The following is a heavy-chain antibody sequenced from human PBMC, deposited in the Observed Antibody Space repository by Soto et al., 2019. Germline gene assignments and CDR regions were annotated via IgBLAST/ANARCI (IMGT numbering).Heavy chain of an antibody. J-gene: IGHJ5*02. V-gene: IGHV4-4*07. Sequence: SETLSLTCTVSGGSITDYSWVWIRQPAGKGLEWIGRIFSSGSTNYNPSLKGRITMSLDTSKNQFSLKLNSATATDTAVYFCARDQGVVVPADEWFDPWGQGILVTVSS. CDR1: GGSITDYS. CDR2: IFSSGST. D-gene: IGHD2-15*01. CDR3: ARDQGVVVPADEWFDP.